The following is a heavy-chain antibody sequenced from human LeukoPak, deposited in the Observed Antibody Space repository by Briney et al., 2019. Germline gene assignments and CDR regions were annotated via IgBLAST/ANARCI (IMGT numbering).Heavy chain of an antibody. Sequence: GGSLRLSCAASGFTFSDYWMTWVRQAPGKGPEWVANISPDGGVQSYVDSVKGRFSISRDNAKNSLYLQMHSLRAEDTAVYYCAGNLVAAAPGDAWGQGTLVTVSS. CDR2: ISPDGGVQ. CDR1: GFTFSDYW. V-gene: IGHV3-7*01. CDR3: AGNLVAAAPGDA. D-gene: IGHD2-2*01. J-gene: IGHJ5*02.